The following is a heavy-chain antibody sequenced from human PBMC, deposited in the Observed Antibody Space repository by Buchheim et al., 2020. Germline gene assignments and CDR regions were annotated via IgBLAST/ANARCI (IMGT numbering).Heavy chain of an antibody. D-gene: IGHD6-6*01. CDR1: GYSLTTYW. V-gene: IGHV5-51*01. J-gene: IGHJ4*02. CDR2: IYPGDSDT. CDR3: ARHSHSGIAARRLGVSN. Sequence: EVQLVQSGAEVKKSGESLKISCKGSGYSLTTYWIGWVRQMPGKGLEWMGIIYPGDSDTRYSPSFQGQVTISADKSITTAYPQWSSLKASDTALYYCARHSHSGIAARRLGVSNWGQGTL.